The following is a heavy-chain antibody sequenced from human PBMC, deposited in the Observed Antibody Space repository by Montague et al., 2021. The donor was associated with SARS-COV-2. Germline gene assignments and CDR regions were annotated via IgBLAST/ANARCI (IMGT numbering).Heavy chain of an antibody. D-gene: IGHD3-22*01. V-gene: IGHV3-48*03. CDR2: ISNSGDTK. CDR1: GFIFSSYE. J-gene: IGHJ4*02. Sequence: SLRLSCAAYGFIFSSYEMNWVRQAPGKGLEWVSYISNSGDTKYYADSVKGRFTISRDNAKNSLYLQMSSLRAEDTAVYYCARAGEDYYYDSSGFLYWGQGILATVS. CDR3: ARAGEDYYYDSSGFLY.